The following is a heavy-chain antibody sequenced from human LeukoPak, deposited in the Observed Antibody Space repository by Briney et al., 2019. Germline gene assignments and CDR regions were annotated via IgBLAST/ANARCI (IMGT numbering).Heavy chain of an antibody. V-gene: IGHV4-4*02. Sequence: SGTLSLTCAVSGGSISSINWWTWVRQPPGKGLEWIGEIYHSGSTNYNPSLKSRVTISVDKSKNQFSLKLHSVTAADTAVYYCAKEEGAAAERGYNWFDPWGQGTLVTVSS. CDR3: AKEEGAAAERGYNWFDP. CDR1: GGSISSINW. D-gene: IGHD6-13*01. J-gene: IGHJ5*02. CDR2: IYHSGST.